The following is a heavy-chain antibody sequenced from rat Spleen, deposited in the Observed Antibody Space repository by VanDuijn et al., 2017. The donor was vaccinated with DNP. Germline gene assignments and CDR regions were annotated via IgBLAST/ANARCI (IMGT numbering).Heavy chain of an antibody. CDR1: GFSLNTYN. Sequence: QVQLKETGPDLVRLTQTLSITCTVSGFSLNTYNVHWVRQPPGKGLEWMGAVWNGGGTDYNSAFKSRLSIIRDTSKRQVFLIMNSLQTDDTAKYFCAREVFPYAMDVWGQGVMVTVSS. J-gene: IGHJ2*01. V-gene: IGHV2-64*01. CDR3: AREVFPYAMDV. D-gene: IGHD1-3*01. CDR2: VWNGGGT.